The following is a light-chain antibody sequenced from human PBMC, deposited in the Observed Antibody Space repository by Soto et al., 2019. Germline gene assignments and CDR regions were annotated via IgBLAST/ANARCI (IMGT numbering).Light chain of an antibody. CDR2: AAS. V-gene: IGKV1-39*01. J-gene: IGKJ2*01. CDR3: QQSFITPYT. Sequence: DIQMTQSPSSLSASVGDTVTITCRASQSISVHLNWYQQKPGKVPKLLIYAASNLHSGVPSRFSGSGSETDFALTISSLHPEDFATYYCQQSFITPYTFGQGTRLEIK. CDR1: QSISVH.